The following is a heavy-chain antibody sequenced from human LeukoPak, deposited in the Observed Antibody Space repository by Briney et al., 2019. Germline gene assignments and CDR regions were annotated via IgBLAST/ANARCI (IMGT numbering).Heavy chain of an antibody. CDR3: AREAGGAARRKFDY. D-gene: IGHD6-6*01. CDR2: ISAYNGDT. V-gene: IGHV1-18*01. CDR1: GYTFSTYG. J-gene: IGHJ4*02. Sequence: ASVKVSCKASGYTFSTYGFSWVRQAPGQGLEWMGWISAYNGDTNYAQNLQGRVTLTTDTSTSTAYMELSSLRSEDTAVYYRAREAGGAARRKFDYWGQGTLVTVSS.